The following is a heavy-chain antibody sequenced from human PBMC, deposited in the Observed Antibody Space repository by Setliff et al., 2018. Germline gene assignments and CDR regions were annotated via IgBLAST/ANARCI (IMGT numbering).Heavy chain of an antibody. V-gene: IGHV7-4-1*02. J-gene: IGHJ6*03. CDR3: ARASRFGTVKWRGDYYMDV. Sequence: ASVKVSCKASGYTFTTYAMGWMRQAPGQRLEWMGWINTNTGNPSYAQVFTGLFVFSLDTSVRTAYLQISSLKPEDTAVYYCARASRFGTVKWRGDYYMDVWGKGTTGTV. CDR2: INTNTGNP. D-gene: IGHD3-10*01. CDR1: GYTFTTYA.